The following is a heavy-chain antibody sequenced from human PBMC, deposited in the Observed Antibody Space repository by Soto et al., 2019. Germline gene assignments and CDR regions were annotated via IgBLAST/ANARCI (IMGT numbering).Heavy chain of an antibody. CDR1: GFTFSSYW. D-gene: IGHD2-15*01. Sequence: VQLVESGGGLIQPGGSLRLSCAASGFTFSSYWMHWVRQAPGKGLVWVSRINTDGSSTSYADSMKGRFTISRDNAENTLYLQMNSLRAEDTAVYYCARDSTGGYFDYWGQGNLVTVSS. CDR3: ARDSTGGYFDY. V-gene: IGHV3-74*01. CDR2: INTDGSST. J-gene: IGHJ4*02.